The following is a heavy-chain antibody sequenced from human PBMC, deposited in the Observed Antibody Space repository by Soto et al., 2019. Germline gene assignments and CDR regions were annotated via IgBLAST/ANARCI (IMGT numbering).Heavy chain of an antibody. V-gene: IGHV3-23*01. Sequence: QPGGSLRLSCAASGFTFSTYTMSWFRQAPGKGLEWVSGISSSGGGGSTYYAESVKGRFTISRDNSKNTLFLEMNSLRVEDTAVYYCANQGEVGYSAGLYYGLDVWGQGTTVTVSS. CDR1: GFTFSTYT. CDR3: ANQGEVGYSAGLYYGLDV. J-gene: IGHJ6*02. D-gene: IGHD2-15*01. CDR2: ISSSGGGGST.